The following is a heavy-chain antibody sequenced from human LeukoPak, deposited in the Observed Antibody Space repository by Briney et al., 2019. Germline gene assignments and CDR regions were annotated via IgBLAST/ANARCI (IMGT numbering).Heavy chain of an antibody. CDR3: ARDRKRGFFAANDHFDY. Sequence: GGSLRLSCAASGFTFSSYGMHWVRRAPGKGLEWVAVIWDDGSNKYYADSVKGRFTVSGDNSKNTLYLQMNSLRAEDTAVYYCARDRKRGFFAANDHFDYWGQGTLVTVSS. J-gene: IGHJ4*02. D-gene: IGHD3-3*01. V-gene: IGHV3-33*01. CDR2: IWDDGSNK. CDR1: GFTFSSYG.